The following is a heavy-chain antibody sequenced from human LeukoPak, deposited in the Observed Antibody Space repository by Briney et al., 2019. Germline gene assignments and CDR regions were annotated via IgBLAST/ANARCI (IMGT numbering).Heavy chain of an antibody. CDR2: IYPGASDT. CDR3: ARHRPAYNWNDGVAFDY. CDR1: GYSFTSYW. Sequence: GGSLRLSCKGSGYSFTSYWIGWVRQMPGKGLEWMGIIYPGASDTRYSPSFQGQVTISADKSISTAYLQWSSLKASDTAMYYCARHRPAYNWNDGVAFDYWGQGTLVPVSS. D-gene: IGHD1-1*01. J-gene: IGHJ4*02. V-gene: IGHV5-51*01.